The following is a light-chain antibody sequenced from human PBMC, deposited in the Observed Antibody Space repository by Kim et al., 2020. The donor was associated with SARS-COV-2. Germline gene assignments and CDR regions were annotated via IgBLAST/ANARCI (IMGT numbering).Light chain of an antibody. V-gene: IGLV3-19*01. CDR3: NSRDSSGNQV. CDR2: GKN. CDR1: SLRSYY. J-gene: IGLJ2*01. Sequence: SSELTQDPAVSVALGQTVRITCQGDSLRSYYASWYQQKPGQAPVLVIYGKNNRPSGIPDRFSGSSSGNTASLTITGAQADDEADYYCNSRDSSGNQVFGGGTQLTVL.